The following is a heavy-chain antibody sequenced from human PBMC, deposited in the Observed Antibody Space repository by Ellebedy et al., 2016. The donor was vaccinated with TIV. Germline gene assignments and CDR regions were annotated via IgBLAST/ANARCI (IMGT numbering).Heavy chain of an antibody. CDR1: GYTFTSYS. D-gene: IGHD5-12*01. CDR3: ARGGEDGYETYTDY. J-gene: IGHJ4*02. V-gene: IGHV1-8*02. CDR2: MNPNSGNT. Sequence: ASVKVSCXASGYTFTSYSMHWVRQATGQGLEWMGWMNPNSGNTGYAQKFQGRVTMTRNTSISTAYMELSSLRSEDTAVYYCARGGEDGYETYTDYWGQGTLVTVSS.